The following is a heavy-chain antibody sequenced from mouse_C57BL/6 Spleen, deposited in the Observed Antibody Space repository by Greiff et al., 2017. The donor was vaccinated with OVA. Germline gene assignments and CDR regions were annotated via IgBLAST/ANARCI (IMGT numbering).Heavy chain of an antibody. Sequence: LEESGAELVKPGASVKISCKASGYAFSSYWLNWVKQRPGKGLEWIGQIYPGDGDTNYNGKFKGKATLTADKSSSKAYMQLSSLTSEDSAVYFCARGPIYYDYDWFAYWGQGTLVTVSA. CDR3: ARGPIYYDYDWFAY. V-gene: IGHV1-80*01. J-gene: IGHJ3*01. CDR1: GYAFSSYW. CDR2: IYPGDGDT. D-gene: IGHD2-4*01.